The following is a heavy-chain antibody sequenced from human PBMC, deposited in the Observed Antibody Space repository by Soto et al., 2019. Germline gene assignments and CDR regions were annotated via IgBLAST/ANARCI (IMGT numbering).Heavy chain of an antibody. D-gene: IGHD1-7*01. Sequence: PXETLSLTCTVSAGSVSGYFWSGFRQPPGKEPELIAYIHYTGSTYYNPSLKSRVTISIDTTKNQFSLTVTSVNAADTAVYYCAKVGRIAVTETWFDPWGQGTLVTVSS. CDR2: IHYTGST. CDR3: AKVGRIAVTETWFDP. CDR1: AGSVSGYF. J-gene: IGHJ5*02. V-gene: IGHV4-59*02.